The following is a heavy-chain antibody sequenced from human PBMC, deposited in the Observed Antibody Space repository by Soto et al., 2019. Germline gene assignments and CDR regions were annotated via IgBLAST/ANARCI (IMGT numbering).Heavy chain of an antibody. Sequence: ASVKVSCKASGYTFTSYGSSWVRQAPGQGLEWMGWIRAYNGNKNYAQKLQGRVTMTTDTSKSTAYMELRRLRYDDTAVYYCARHHYDFWSGYSGWFEAWGQGTLVSVS. CDR1: GYTFTSYG. J-gene: IGHJ5*02. CDR3: ARHHYDFWSGYSGWFEA. V-gene: IGHV1-18*04. D-gene: IGHD3-3*01. CDR2: IRAYNGNK.